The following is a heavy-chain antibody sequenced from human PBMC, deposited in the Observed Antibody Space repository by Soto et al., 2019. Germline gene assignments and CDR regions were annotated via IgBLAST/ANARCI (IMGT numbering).Heavy chain of an antibody. V-gene: IGHV3-9*01. CDR3: TRDGPDAFCGGGRCYFDY. CDR1: GFTFDDFA. D-gene: IGHD2-15*01. CDR2: ITWNSNVI. J-gene: IGHJ4*02. Sequence: EVQLVESGGGLVQPGRSLRLSCAASGFTFDDFAMPWVRRVPGKGLEWVSSITWNSNVIGYADSVKGRFTISRDNANNSLYLQMNSLRPEDTAFYYCTRDGPDAFCGGGRCYFDYWGQGTLVTVSS.